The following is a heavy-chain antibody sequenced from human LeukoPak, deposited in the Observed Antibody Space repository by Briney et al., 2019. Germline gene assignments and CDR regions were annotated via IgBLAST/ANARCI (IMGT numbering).Heavy chain of an antibody. CDR3: AKEGGGGKFYFDY. V-gene: IGHV3-9*03. CDR1: GFTFDDYA. CDR2: ISWNSGAI. Sequence: PGWSLRLSCAASGFTFDDYAMHWVRQTPGKGLEWVSGISWNSGAIGYADSVKGRFTISRDNAKNSLYLQMNSLRPEDMALYYCAKEGGGGKFYFDYWGQGTLVTVSS. D-gene: IGHD3-16*01. J-gene: IGHJ4*02.